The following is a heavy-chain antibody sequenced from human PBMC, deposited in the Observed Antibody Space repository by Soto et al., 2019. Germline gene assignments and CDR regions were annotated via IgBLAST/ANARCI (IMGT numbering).Heavy chain of an antibody. Sequence: EVQLVESGGGLVQPGGSLRLSCVASGFTLSGYAMNWVRQAPGKGLEWVSYISSSSSNKQYAGSVKGRFTISRDNAKNSLHLQINSLRDEDTAVYYCARDCSLGSRYCRWFDPWGQGTLVTVSS. CDR2: ISSSSSNK. V-gene: IGHV3-48*02. CDR1: GFTLSGYA. CDR3: ARDCSLGSRYCRWFDP. J-gene: IGHJ5*02. D-gene: IGHD2-15*01.